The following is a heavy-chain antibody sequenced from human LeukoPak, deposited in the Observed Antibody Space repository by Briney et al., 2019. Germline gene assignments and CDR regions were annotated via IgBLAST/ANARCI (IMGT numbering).Heavy chain of an antibody. Sequence: GSVKVSCKASGYTFTGYYMHWVRQAPGQGLEWMGWINPNSGGTNYAQKFQGRVTMTRDTSISTAYMELSRLRSDDTAVYYCARGSPVGVRGVIARIQLHYNWFDPWGQGTLVTVSS. V-gene: IGHV1-2*02. CDR2: INPNSGGT. CDR1: GYTFTGYY. J-gene: IGHJ5*02. D-gene: IGHD3-10*01. CDR3: ARGSPVGVRGVIARIQLHYNWFDP.